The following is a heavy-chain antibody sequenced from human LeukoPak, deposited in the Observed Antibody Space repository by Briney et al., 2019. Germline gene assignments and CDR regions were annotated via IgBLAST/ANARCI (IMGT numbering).Heavy chain of an antibody. V-gene: IGHV3-48*03. CDR3: ARDPMVRGLGVDY. Sequence: SGGSLRLSCAASGFTFSSYEMNWVRQAPGKGLEWVSYISSSGSTIYYADSVKGRFTISRDNAKNSLYLQMNSLRAEDTAVYYCARDPMVRGLGVDYWGQGTLVTVSS. J-gene: IGHJ4*02. CDR1: GFTFSSYE. D-gene: IGHD3-10*01. CDR2: ISSSGSTI.